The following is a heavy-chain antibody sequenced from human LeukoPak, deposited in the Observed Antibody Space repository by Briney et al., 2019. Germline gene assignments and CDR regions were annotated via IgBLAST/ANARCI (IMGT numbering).Heavy chain of an antibody. J-gene: IGHJ4*02. CDR1: GGSISSXXXX. CDR3: AREGEPSGSYAS. V-gene: IGHV4-39*02. D-gene: IGHD1-26*01. Sequence: TVSGGSISSXXXXWGWXRQPPGXXXEWIGSIYYSGSTYYNPSLKSRVTISVDTSKNQFSLKLSSVTAADTAVYYCAREGEPSGSYASWGQGTLVTVSS. CDR2: IYYSGST.